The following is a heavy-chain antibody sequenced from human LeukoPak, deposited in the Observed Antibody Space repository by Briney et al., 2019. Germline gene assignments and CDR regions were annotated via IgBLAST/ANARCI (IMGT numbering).Heavy chain of an antibody. D-gene: IGHD2-15*01. J-gene: IGHJ4*02. CDR2: ISGSGIST. CDR3: AKDVGMIGYCSGGSCYAIDY. V-gene: IGHV3-23*01. CDR1: LFSFSKYA. Sequence: GGSLRLSCVASLFSFSKYAMNWVRQAPGKGLEWVSGISGSGISTYYADSVKGRFTISRDNSKNTLYLQMNSLRAEDTAVYYCAKDVGMIGYCSGGSCYAIDYWGQGTLVTVSS.